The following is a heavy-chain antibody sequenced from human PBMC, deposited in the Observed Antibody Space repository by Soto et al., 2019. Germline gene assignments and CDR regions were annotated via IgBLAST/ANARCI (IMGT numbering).Heavy chain of an antibody. J-gene: IGHJ4*02. CDR1: GGSLDSGGYY. D-gene: IGHD5-12*01. Sequence: QLQESGPGLVKPSQTLSLTCTVSGGSLDSGGYYWIWIRQRPGKALEWIGYIYHSGSSYYNPSLESRVDMSVDTSENQFSLKLTSVTAADTAVYYCARGLVGYFLYFDYCGRGTLVTVSS. CDR3: ARGLVGYFLYFDY. CDR2: IYHSGSS. V-gene: IGHV4-31*03.